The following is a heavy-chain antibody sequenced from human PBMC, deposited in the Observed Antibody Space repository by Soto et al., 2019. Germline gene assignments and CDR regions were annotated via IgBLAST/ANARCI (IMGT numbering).Heavy chain of an antibody. CDR3: ARDRGLGYSSSWYVNYYYYYGMDV. V-gene: IGHV1-3*01. D-gene: IGHD6-13*01. Sequence: ASVKVSCKASGYTFTSYAMHWVRQAPGQRLEWMGWINAGNGNTKCSQKFQGRVTITRDTSASTAYMELSSLRSEDTAVYYCARDRGLGYSSSWYVNYYYYYGMDVWGQGTTVTVSS. J-gene: IGHJ6*02. CDR2: INAGNGNT. CDR1: GYTFTSYA.